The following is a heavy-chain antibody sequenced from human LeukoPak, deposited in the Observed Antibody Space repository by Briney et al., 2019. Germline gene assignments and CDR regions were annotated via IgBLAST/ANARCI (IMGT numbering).Heavy chain of an antibody. CDR2: MNPNSGNT. Sequence: ASVKVSCKASGYTFTSYDISWVRQATGQGLEWMGWMNPNSGNTGYAQKFQGRVTITRNTSISTAYMELSSLRSEDTAVYYCARGYDFWSGYSYYYYMDVWGKGTTVTVSS. J-gene: IGHJ6*03. D-gene: IGHD3-3*01. CDR1: GYTFTSYD. V-gene: IGHV1-8*03. CDR3: ARGYDFWSGYSYYYYMDV.